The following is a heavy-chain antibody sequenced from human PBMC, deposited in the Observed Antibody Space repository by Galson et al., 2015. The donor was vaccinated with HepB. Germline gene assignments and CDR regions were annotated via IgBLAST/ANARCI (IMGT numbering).Heavy chain of an antibody. V-gene: IGHV1-69*13. CDR1: GGTFSSYA. Sequence: SGAEVKKPGASVKLSCKASGGTFSSYAISWVRQAPGQGLEWMGGNIPIFGTANYAQKFQGRVTITADESTSTAYMELSSLRSKDTAVYYCARDLPGLYYDFWGGYYTGFDYWGQGTLVTVSS. CDR2: NIPIFGTA. CDR3: ARDLPGLYYDFWGGYYTGFDY. J-gene: IGHJ4*02. D-gene: IGHD3-3*01.